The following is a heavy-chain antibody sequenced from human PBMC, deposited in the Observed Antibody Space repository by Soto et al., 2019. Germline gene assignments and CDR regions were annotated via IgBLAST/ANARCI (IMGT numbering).Heavy chain of an antibody. CDR3: ARDNTDSHSWYYPFDY. Sequence: SETLSLTCTVSGGSISSYYWSWIRQPPGKGLEWIGFVYYSGSTDYNPSLQNRVTISIDTSKNQFSLKLSSVTAADTAVYYCARDNTDSHSWYYPFDYWGQGILVTVS. D-gene: IGHD6-13*01. CDR1: GGSISSYY. J-gene: IGHJ4*02. V-gene: IGHV4-59*01. CDR2: VYYSGST.